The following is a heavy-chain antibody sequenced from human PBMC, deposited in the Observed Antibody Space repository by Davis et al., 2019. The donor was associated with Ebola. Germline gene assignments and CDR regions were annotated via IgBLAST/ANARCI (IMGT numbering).Heavy chain of an antibody. Sequence: GGSLRLSCVASGFTFNNYAMIWVRQSPVKGLEWVSAVGTSGDTYYADSVKGRFTISRDDSKNTAYLQMNSLKTEDTAVYYCTRTSGSSYYYGMDVWGQGTTVTVSS. CDR1: GFTFNNYA. CDR3: TRTSGSSYYYGMDV. CDR2: VGTSGDT. V-gene: IGHV3-23*01. J-gene: IGHJ6*02. D-gene: IGHD3-22*01.